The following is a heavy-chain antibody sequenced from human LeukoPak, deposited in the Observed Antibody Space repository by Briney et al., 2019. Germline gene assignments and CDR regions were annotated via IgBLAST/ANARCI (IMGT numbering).Heavy chain of an antibody. V-gene: IGHV3-23*01. J-gene: IGHJ4*02. CDR3: AKERATTTTFDY. CDR2: IGGSGSNT. CDR1: GFGFSSYA. Sequence: GGSLRLSCAASGFGFSSYAMNWVRQAPGKGLEWVSLIGGSGSNTYYADSVKGRFTISRDNSKNTLYLQMNSLRVEDTAVYYCAKERATTTTFDYWGQGTLVTVSS. D-gene: IGHD4-17*01.